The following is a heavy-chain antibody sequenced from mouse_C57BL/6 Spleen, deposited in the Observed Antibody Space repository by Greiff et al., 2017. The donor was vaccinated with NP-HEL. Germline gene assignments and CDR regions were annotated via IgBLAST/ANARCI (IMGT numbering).Heavy chain of an antibody. CDR3: ARSGDGYGWYFDV. CDR2: INPGSGGT. D-gene: IGHD2-2*01. J-gene: IGHJ1*03. V-gene: IGHV1-54*01. CDR1: GYAFTNYL. Sequence: VQLQQSGAELVRPGTSVKVSCKASGYAFTNYLIEWVKQRPGQGLEWIGVINPGSGGTNYNEKFKGKATLTADKSSSTAYMQLSSLTSEDSAVYFCARSGDGYGWYFDVWGTGTTVTVSS.